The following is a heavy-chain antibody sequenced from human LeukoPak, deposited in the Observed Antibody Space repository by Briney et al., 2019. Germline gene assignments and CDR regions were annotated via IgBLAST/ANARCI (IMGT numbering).Heavy chain of an antibody. Sequence: GGSLRLSCAASGFTFSSYWMHWVRQAPGKGLVWVSRINSDGSSTSYADSVKGRFTISRDNAKNTLYLQMNSLRAEDTAVYYCAKVDVVITTAIGVSFDFWGQGTLVTVSS. J-gene: IGHJ4*02. CDR2: INSDGSST. D-gene: IGHD2-2*01. V-gene: IGHV3-74*01. CDR1: GFTFSSYW. CDR3: AKVDVVITTAIGVSFDF.